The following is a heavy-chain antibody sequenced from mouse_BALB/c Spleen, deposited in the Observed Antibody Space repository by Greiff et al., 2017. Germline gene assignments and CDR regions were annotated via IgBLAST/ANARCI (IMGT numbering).Heavy chain of an antibody. CDR1: GFSLSRYS. J-gene: IGHJ3*01. D-gene: IGHD2-4*01. V-gene: IGHV2-6-4*01. CDR3: ARNGGLRPAWFAY. CDR2: IWGGGST. Sequence: VQRVESGPGLVAPSQSLSITCTVSGFSLSRYSVHWVRQPPGKGLEWLGMIWGGGSTDYNSALKSRLSISKDNSKSQVFLKMNSLQTDDTAMYYCARNGGLRPAWFAYWGQGTLVTVSA.